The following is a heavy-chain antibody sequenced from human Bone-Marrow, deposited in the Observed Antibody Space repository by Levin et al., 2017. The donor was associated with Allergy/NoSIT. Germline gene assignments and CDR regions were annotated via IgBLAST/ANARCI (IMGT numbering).Heavy chain of an antibody. CDR3: ARHSNYYPRYSSTNYYYYGMDV. J-gene: IGHJ6*02. V-gene: IGHV3-11*01. CDR2: ISSSGSTI. Sequence: GESLKISCAASGFTFSDYYMSWIRQAPGKGLEWVSYISSSGSTIYYADSVKGRFTISRDNAKNSLYLQMNSLRAEDTAVYYCARHSNYYPRYSSTNYYYYGMDVWGQGTTVTVSS. CDR1: GFTFSDYY. D-gene: IGHD4-11*01.